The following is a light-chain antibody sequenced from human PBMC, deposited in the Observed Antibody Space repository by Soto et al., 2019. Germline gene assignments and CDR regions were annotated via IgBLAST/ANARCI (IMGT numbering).Light chain of an antibody. CDR2: GAS. CDR3: QQYYHWWT. J-gene: IGKJ1*01. Sequence: EIVMTQSPATPSVSPGERATLSCRASQSISSKLAWFQEKPGQAPRLLFYGASTRAAGVPARFSGSGSGTEFTLTISSLQSEDFAVYFCQQYYHWWTFGQGTKVEI. CDR1: QSISSK. V-gene: IGKV3-15*01.